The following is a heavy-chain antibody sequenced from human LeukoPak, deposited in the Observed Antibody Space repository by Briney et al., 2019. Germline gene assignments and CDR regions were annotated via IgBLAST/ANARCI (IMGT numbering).Heavy chain of an antibody. Sequence: TGGSLRLSCVVSGLNFSNYWMHWVRQVPGKGLVWVSRIYIDGSNTNYADAVRGRFTTSRDNAKNTLYLQMNSLRADDTAVYYCASMGLYDSDPHYTEHWGQGTLVSVSS. V-gene: IGHV3-74*01. D-gene: IGHD3-22*01. J-gene: IGHJ1*01. CDR3: ASMGLYDSDPHYTEH. CDR2: IYIDGSNT. CDR1: GLNFSNYW.